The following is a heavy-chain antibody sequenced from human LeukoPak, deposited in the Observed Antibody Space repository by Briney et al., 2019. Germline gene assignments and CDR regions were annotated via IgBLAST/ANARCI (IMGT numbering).Heavy chain of an antibody. V-gene: IGHV4-34*01. D-gene: IGHD2-2*01. CDR3: AREYHTGWFDP. CDR1: GGSFSGYY. CDR2: INHSGST. J-gene: IGHJ5*02. Sequence: SETLSLTCAVYGGSFSGYYWSWIRQPPGKGLEWIGEINHSGSTNYNPSLKSRVTISVDTSKNQFSLKLSSVTAADTAVYYCAREYHTGWFDPWGQGTLVTVSS.